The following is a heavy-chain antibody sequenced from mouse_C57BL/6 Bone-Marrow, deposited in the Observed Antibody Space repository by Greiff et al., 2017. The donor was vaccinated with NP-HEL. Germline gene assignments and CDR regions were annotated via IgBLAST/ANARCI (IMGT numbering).Heavy chain of an antibody. D-gene: IGHD2-1*01. CDR3: ARGPVSTMVRLDYAMDY. V-gene: IGHV1-55*01. Sequence: VQLQQPGAELVKPGASVKMSCKASGYTFTSYWITWVKQRPGQGLEWIGDIYPGSGSTNYNEKFKSKATLTVDTSSSTAYMQLSSLTSEDSAVYYGARGPVSTMVRLDYAMDYWGQGTSVTVSS. J-gene: IGHJ4*01. CDR2: IYPGSGST. CDR1: GYTFTSYW.